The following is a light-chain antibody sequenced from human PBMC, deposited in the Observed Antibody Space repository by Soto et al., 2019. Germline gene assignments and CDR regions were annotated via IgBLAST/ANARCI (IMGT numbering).Light chain of an antibody. CDR1: QSVSSSY. V-gene: IGKV3-20*01. J-gene: IGKJ4*01. Sequence: EIVLTQSPGTLSLSPGERATLSCRASQSVSSSYLAWYQQKPGQAPRLLMHTASVRATGIPDRFSGSGSGTDFTLTISRLEPEDFAVFYCQQYAASPLTFGGGTKVEI. CDR2: TAS. CDR3: QQYAASPLT.